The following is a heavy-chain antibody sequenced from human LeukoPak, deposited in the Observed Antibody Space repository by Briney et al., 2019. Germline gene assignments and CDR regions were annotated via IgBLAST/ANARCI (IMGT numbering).Heavy chain of an antibody. CDR1: GGFISSSYY. CDR2: ISTSGTT. V-gene: IGHV4-4*07. Sequence: EPSETLSLTCTVSGGFISSSYYWSWIRQPAGKGLEWIGRISTSGTTNYNPSLKSRVTISVETSKNQFSLKLSSVTAADTAVYYCARAAYSSSSTHWFDPWGQGTLVTVSS. D-gene: IGHD6-13*01. CDR3: ARAAYSSSSTHWFDP. J-gene: IGHJ5*02.